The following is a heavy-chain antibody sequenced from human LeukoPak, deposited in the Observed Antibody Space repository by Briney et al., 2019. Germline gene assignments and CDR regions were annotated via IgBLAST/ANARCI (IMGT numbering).Heavy chain of an antibody. V-gene: IGHV4-34*01. CDR3: ARGSDSSSPRNYYYYMDV. Sequence: SETLSLTCAVYGGSFSGYYWSWIRQPPGKGLEWIGEINHSGSTNYNPCLKSRVTISVDTSKNQFSLKLSSVTAADTAVYYCARGSDSSSPRNYYYYMDVWGKGTTVTVSS. CDR2: INHSGST. CDR1: GGSFSGYY. J-gene: IGHJ6*03. D-gene: IGHD6-6*01.